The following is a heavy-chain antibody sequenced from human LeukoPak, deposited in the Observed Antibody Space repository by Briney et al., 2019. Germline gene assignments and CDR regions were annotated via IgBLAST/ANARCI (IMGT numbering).Heavy chain of an antibody. CDR3: ARRVLSTVVTPSPKGRYYFDY. Sequence: SVKVSCKASGGTFSSYAISWVRQAPGQGLEWMGGIIPIFGTANYAQKFHGRVTITADESTSTAYMELSSLRSEDTAVYYCARRVLSTVVTPSPKGRYYFDYWGQGTLVTVSS. D-gene: IGHD4-23*01. V-gene: IGHV1-69*13. CDR1: GGTFSSYA. CDR2: IIPIFGTA. J-gene: IGHJ4*02.